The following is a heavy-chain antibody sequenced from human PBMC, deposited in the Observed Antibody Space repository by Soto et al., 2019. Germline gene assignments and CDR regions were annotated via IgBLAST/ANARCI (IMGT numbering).Heavy chain of an antibody. D-gene: IGHD5-12*01. V-gene: IGHV4-39*01. CDR3: ARLEGLATISYYFDF. J-gene: IGHJ4*02. Sequence: PSGTLSLTCAVPDDSINSDKYYWGWIRQPPGKGLEWIGSIYYRGNAYYNPSLQTRVTISLDKSKSQFSLKLNSVTAADSAVYFCARLEGLATISYYFDFWGPGALVTVSS. CDR2: IYYRGNA. CDR1: DDSINSDKYY.